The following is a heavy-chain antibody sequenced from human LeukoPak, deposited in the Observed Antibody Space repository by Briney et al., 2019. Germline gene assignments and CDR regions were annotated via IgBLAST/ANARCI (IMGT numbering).Heavy chain of an antibody. CDR3: AKSVSGDDFDY. CDR1: GFTISSFY. Sequence: PGGSLRLSCAASGFTISSFYMSWVRQAPGKGLEWVSVIYSGGNIYHADSVKGRFTISRDNSKNTLYLQMNSLRAEDTAVYYCAKSVSGDDFDYWGQGALVTVSS. D-gene: IGHD7-27*01. V-gene: IGHV3-66*01. CDR2: IYSGGNI. J-gene: IGHJ4*02.